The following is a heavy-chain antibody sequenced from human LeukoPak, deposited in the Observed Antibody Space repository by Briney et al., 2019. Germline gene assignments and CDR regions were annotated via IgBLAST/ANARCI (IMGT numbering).Heavy chain of an antibody. J-gene: IGHJ4*02. CDR2: MYSGGNT. V-gene: IGHV3-53*01. CDR1: GFTVSSNY. CDR3: ARSSSDTAMLNDFDY. D-gene: IGHD5-18*01. Sequence: PGGSLRLSCAASGFTVSSNYMSWVRQAPGKGLEWVSVMYSGGNTYYADSVKGRFTISRDNSKNTLHLQMNSLRAEDTAVYYCARSSSDTAMLNDFDYWGQGTLVTVSS.